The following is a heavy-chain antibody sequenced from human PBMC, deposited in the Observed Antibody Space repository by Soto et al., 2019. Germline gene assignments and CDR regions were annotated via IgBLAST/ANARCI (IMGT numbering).Heavy chain of an antibody. Sequence: TLSLTCAVYGGSFSAYYWTWIRQPPGKGLEWIGEINHSGSTNYNPSLESRVTISVDTSENQFSLKLSSVTAADTAVYYCTRGGRRQLVRGYNWFDPWGQGTLVTVSS. J-gene: IGHJ5*02. CDR2: INHSGST. D-gene: IGHD6-13*01. CDR1: GGSFSAYY. V-gene: IGHV4-34*01. CDR3: TRGGRRQLVRGYNWFDP.